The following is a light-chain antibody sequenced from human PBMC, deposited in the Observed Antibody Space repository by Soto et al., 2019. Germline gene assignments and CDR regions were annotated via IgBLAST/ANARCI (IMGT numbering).Light chain of an antibody. Sequence: EIVLTQSPATLSLSPGERATLSCRASQSVSSYLAWYQQKPGQAPRLLIYDASNRATGIPARFSGSGSGTDFTPTISSLELEDLAVYYCQQRSNWPPLFAQGPKLEIK. V-gene: IGKV3-11*01. CDR1: QSVSSY. CDR3: QQRSNWPPL. CDR2: DAS. J-gene: IGKJ2*01.